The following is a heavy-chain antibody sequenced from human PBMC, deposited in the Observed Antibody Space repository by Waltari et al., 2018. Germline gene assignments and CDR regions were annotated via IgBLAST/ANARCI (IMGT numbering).Heavy chain of an antibody. CDR2: INHGGRI. V-gene: IGHV4-34*01. CDR1: GGSSSDYY. D-gene: IGHD3-3*01. CDR3: ARGPTSRMKLVFGYRFDP. J-gene: IGHJ5*02. Sequence: QVQLQQWGAGLLRPSETLSLTCAVYGGSSSDYYWSWIRQSPGRGLEWIGGINHGGRINYNPSLKSRGTMSADMSKKQFSLNLSSVTAADTAVYYCARGPTSRMKLVFGYRFDPWGQGTLVIVSS.